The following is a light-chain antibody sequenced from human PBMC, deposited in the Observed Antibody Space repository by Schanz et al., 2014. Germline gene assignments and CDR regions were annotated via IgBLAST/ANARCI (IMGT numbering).Light chain of an antibody. CDR3: SSYAGSNNFCV. V-gene: IGLV2-14*01. J-gene: IGLJ1*01. CDR1: SSDVGGYNY. CDR2: DVS. Sequence: QSALTQPASVSGSPGQSITISCTGTSSDVGGYNYVSWYQQHPGKAPKLMIYDVSNRPSGVSNRFSGSKSGNTASLTISGLRAEDEADYYCSSYAGSNNFCVFGTGTKLTVL.